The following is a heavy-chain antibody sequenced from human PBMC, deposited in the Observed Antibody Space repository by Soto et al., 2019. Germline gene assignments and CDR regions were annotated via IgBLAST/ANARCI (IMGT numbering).Heavy chain of an antibody. D-gene: IGHD3-10*01. CDR2: INAGNGNT. CDR1: GYTFTSYA. Sequence: ASVKVSCKASGYTFTSYAMHWVRQAPGQRLEWMGWINAGNGNTKYSQKFQGRVTITRDTSASTAYMELSSLRSEDTAVYYCARAARGGGRFGENYGMDVWGQGTTVTVSS. J-gene: IGHJ6*02. CDR3: ARAARGGGRFGENYGMDV. V-gene: IGHV1-3*01.